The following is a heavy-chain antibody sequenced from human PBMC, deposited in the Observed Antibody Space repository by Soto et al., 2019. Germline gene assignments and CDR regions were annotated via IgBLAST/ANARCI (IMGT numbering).Heavy chain of an antibody. D-gene: IGHD6-6*01. J-gene: IGHJ6*02. CDR2: IIPSGGRT. CDR3: ARDPSSSSGRYYYYYGMDV. Sequence: ASVKVSCKASGGTFSSYTISWVRQAPGQGLEWMGIIIPSGGRTSYAQKFQGRVTMTTDTSTSTVYMELSSLRSEDTAVYYCARDPSSSSGRYYYYYGMDVWGQGTTVTVS. V-gene: IGHV1-46*01. CDR1: GGTFSSYT.